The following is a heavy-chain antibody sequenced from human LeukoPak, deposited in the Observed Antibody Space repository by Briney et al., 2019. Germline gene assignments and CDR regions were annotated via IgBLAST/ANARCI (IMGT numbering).Heavy chain of an antibody. V-gene: IGHV2-5*02. D-gene: IGHD3-16*02. Sequence: SGPTLLKPTQPLTLTCTFSGFSLSTSGVGVGWIRQPPVKALELLALIYWDDDKRYSPSLKSRLTITKDTSKNQVVLTMSNLDPVDTATYYCAHAGTFDYIWGSYRYSHFDYWGQGTLVTVSS. J-gene: IGHJ4*02. CDR1: GFSLSTSGVG. CDR3: AHAGTFDYIWGSYRYSHFDY. CDR2: IYWDDDK.